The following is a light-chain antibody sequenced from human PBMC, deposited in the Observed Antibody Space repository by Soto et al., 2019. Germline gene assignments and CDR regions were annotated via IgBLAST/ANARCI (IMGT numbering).Light chain of an antibody. CDR1: SGSFATHY. CDR2: EDN. J-gene: IGLJ3*02. Sequence: NFMLTQPHSVSGSPGKTVTISCTRSSGSFATHYVQWYQQRPGSAPTTVIYEDNQRPSGVPDRFSGSIDSSSISASLTISGLKTEDEADYYCQSYNSTNWVFGGGTQLTVL. V-gene: IGLV6-57*04. CDR3: QSYNSTNWV.